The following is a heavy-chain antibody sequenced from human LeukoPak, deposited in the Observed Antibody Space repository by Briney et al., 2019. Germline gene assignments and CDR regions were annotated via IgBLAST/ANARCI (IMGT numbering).Heavy chain of an antibody. D-gene: IGHD6-13*01. CDR2: IRSKAYGGTT. J-gene: IGHJ6*02. CDR3: TREAYSSSQSYYYYGMDV. CDR1: GFTFGDYA. Sequence: SLRLSCTASGFTFGDYAMSWVRQAPGKGLEWVGFIRSKAYGGTTEYAASVKGRFTISRDDSKSIAYLQMNSLKTEDTAVYYCTREAYSSSQSYYYYGMDVWGQGTTVTVSS. V-gene: IGHV3-49*04.